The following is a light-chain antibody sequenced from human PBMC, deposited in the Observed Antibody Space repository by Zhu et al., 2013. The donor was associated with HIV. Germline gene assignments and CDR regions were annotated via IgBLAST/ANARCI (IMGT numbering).Light chain of an antibody. CDR1: QSVSSRY. J-gene: IGKJ5*01. V-gene: IGKV3-20*01. CDR3: QQYVGSPVT. CDR2: AAA. Sequence: EIVLTQSPGTLSLSPGERATLSCRGSQSVSSRYLAWYQQKPGQAPRLLIYAAATRAIGIPDRFSGSGSGRDFTLTISRLEPEDFAVYYCQQYVGSPVTFGQGTRLEIK.